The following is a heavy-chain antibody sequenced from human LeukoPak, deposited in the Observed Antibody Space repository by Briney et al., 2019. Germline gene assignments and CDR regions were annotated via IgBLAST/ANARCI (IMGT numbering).Heavy chain of an antibody. Sequence: PGGSLRLSCAASGFTFSSYSMNWVRQAPGKGLEWVANIKEDGSDKYYVDSVKGRFTISRDNANNSLYLQMDILRAEDTAVYYCAKDRRNDLDFDYWGQGTLVTVSS. D-gene: IGHD1-1*01. J-gene: IGHJ4*02. CDR2: IKEDGSDK. CDR1: GFTFSSYS. V-gene: IGHV3-7*03. CDR3: AKDRRNDLDFDY.